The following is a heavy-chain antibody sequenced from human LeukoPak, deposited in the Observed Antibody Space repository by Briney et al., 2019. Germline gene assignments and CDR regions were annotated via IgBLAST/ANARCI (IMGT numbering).Heavy chain of an antibody. D-gene: IGHD3-22*01. J-gene: IGHJ4*02. Sequence: GSLRLSCAASGFTFSDYYMSWIRQAPGKGLEWLGSIYYGGSTYYNPSLKSRVTISVDTSKNQFSLKLTSVTAADTAIYYCARDTSGYYSFDYWGQGTLLTVSS. CDR2: IYYGGST. CDR1: GFTFSDYY. V-gene: IGHV4-59*05. CDR3: ARDTSGYYSFDY.